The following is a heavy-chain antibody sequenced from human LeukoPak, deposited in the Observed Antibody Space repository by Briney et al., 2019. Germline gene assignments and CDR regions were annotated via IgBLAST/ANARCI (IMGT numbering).Heavy chain of an antibody. CDR2: INPNSGGT. J-gene: IGHJ4*02. CDR3: ARDTLGEGEDANYAVYYFDY. CDR1: GYTFTGYY. V-gene: IGHV1-2*02. D-gene: IGHD4/OR15-4a*01. Sequence: GASVKVSCKASGYTFTGYYMHWVRQAPGQGLEWMGWINPNSGGTNYAQKLQGRVTMTTDTSTNTAYMELRSLRADDTAVYYCARDTLGEGEDANYAVYYFDYWGQGTVVTVSS.